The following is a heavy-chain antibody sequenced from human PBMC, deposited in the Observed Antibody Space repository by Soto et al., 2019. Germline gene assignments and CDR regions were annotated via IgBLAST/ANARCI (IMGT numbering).Heavy chain of an antibody. J-gene: IGHJ4*02. CDR2: VYSSGTT. D-gene: IGHD3-10*01. CDR1: GGSINSYW. V-gene: IGHV4-4*07. Sequence: SETQSLTGGVSGGSINSYWWSWIRQPAGKGLEWIGRVYSSGTTDYNPPLNSRATLSVETSKNQCSLKLSSVTAADTAVYYCARDIGSYAYGEGYWGQGIQVTVS. CDR3: ARDIGSYAYGEGY.